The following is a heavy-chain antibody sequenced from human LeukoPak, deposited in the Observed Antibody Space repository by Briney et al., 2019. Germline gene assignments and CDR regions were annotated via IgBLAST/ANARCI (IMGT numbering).Heavy chain of an antibody. J-gene: IGHJ4*02. CDR2: ISGSGGST. V-gene: IGHV3-23*01. CDR3: AKDVLPLRCSSSSGY. CDR1: GLTFSSYV. D-gene: IGHD6-6*01. Sequence: GGSLRLSCAAHGLTFSSYVMGRVRQARGKGLEWVSAISGSGGSTYYAHTVKGRFTISRDNSNNTLYLQMNSLRAEDTAVYYCAKDVLPLRCSSSSGYWGQGTLVSVSS.